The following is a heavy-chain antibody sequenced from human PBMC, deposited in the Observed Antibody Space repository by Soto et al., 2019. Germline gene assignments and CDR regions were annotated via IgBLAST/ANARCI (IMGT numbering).Heavy chain of an antibody. V-gene: IGHV1-69*12. J-gene: IGHJ6*02. CDR1: GGTFSSYA. CDR3: ARGSGCSGGSCYDSYYGMDA. D-gene: IGHD2-15*01. Sequence: QVQLVQSGAEVKKPGSSVKVSCKASGGTFSSYAISWVRQAPGQGLEWMGGIIPIFGTANYAQKFQGRVTITAEESTGTAYMDLSSLGSEDTAADDCARGSGCSGGSCYDSYYGMDAWGQGTTVTVSS. CDR2: IIPIFGTA.